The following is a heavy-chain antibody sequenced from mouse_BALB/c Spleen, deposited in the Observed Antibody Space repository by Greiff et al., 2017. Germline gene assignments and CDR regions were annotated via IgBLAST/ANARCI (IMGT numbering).Heavy chain of an antibody. CDR2: IYWDDDK. CDR3: ARSPRAMDY. J-gene: IGHJ4*01. V-gene: IGHV8-12*01. Sequence: ESGPGILQPSQTLSLTCSFSGFSLSTSGMGVSWIRQPSGKGLEWLAHIYWDDDKRYNPSLKSRLTISKDTSSNQVFLKITSVDTADTATYYCARSPRAMDYWGQGTSVTVSS. CDR1: GFSLSTSGMG.